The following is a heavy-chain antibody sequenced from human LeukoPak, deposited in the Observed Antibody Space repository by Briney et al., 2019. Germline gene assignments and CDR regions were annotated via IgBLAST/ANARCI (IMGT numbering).Heavy chain of an antibody. CDR3: ARSQWLIDASIDY. J-gene: IGHJ4*02. Sequence: ASVKVSCKASGYTFTGYYMHWVRQAPAQGLEWMGWINPTSGGTKYAQKFQGRVTMTRDTSISTAYMELSRLRSDDTAVYYCARSQWLIDASIDYWGQGTLVTVSS. CDR1: GYTFTGYY. V-gene: IGHV1-2*02. CDR2: INPTSGGT. D-gene: IGHD6-19*01.